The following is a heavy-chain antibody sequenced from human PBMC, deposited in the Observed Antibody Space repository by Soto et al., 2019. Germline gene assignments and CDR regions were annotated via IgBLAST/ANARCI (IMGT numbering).Heavy chain of an antibody. CDR1: GYSISSGYY. J-gene: IGHJ3*01. D-gene: IGHD6-19*01. CDR2: VNHNGRN. Sequence: SETLSLTCAVSGYSISSGYYWGWIRQSPGKGLEWIGKVNHNGRNNYNPSLKSRVTISLDMSKNQISLKLTSVTAADTAVYYCARGGSSDWQVAFDFWGQGTMVTVSS. V-gene: IGHV4-38-2*01. CDR3: ARGGSSDWQVAFDF.